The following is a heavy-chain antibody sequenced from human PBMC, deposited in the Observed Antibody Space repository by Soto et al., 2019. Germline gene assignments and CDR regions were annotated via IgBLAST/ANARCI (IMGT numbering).Heavy chain of an antibody. V-gene: IGHV1-8*01. Sequence: ASVKVSCKASGYTFTSYDINWVRQATGQGLEWMGWMNPNSGSTGYAQKFQGRVAMTRNTSISTAYMELSSLRSEDTAVYYCARRLRPGLSRRGHWFDPWGQGTMVTVSS. CDR3: ARRLRPGLSRRGHWFDP. CDR2: MNPNSGST. J-gene: IGHJ5*02. D-gene: IGHD2-8*02. CDR1: GYTFTSYD.